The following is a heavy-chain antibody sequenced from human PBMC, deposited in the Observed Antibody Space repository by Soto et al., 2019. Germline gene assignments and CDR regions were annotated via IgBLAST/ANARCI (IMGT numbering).Heavy chain of an antibody. V-gene: IGHV4-30-2*01. Sequence: SETLSLTCAVSGGSISSGGYSWSWIRQPPGKGLEWIGYIYHSGSTYYNPSLKSRVTISVDRSKNQFSLRLSSVTAADTAVYYCARGAPVVNDYWGQGTLVTVSS. CDR1: GGSISSGGYS. D-gene: IGHD3-22*01. J-gene: IGHJ4*02. CDR3: ARGAPVVNDY. CDR2: IYHSGST.